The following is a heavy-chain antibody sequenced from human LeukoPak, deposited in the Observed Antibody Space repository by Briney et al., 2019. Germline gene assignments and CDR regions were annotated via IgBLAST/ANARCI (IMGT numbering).Heavy chain of an antibody. D-gene: IGHD3-10*01. CDR3: ARDTHFYGSGSPAFDI. J-gene: IGHJ3*02. CDR2: ISSISYSI. CDR1: GFTFSSYS. Sequence: GGSLRLSCAASGFTFSSYSMNWVRQAPGKGLEWVSYISSISYSIYYADSVKGRFTISRDNAKNSLYLQMNSLRAEDMALYYCARDTHFYGSGSPAFDIGGQGTMVTVSS. V-gene: IGHV3-48*01.